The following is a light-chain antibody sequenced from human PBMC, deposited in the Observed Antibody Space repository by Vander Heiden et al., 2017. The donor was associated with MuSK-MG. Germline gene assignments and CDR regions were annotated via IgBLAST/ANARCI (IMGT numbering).Light chain of an antibody. V-gene: IGKV1-16*02. J-gene: IGKJ4*01. CDR3: QHSSYPLT. CDR2: GAS. Sequence: DIQMTQSPTSSSASVEDRITITCRGSQGINNYLDWFQQKPGKAPKSLIYGASRLKTGVPSKFSGSGSGTDFTLTINSLQPEDSATYYCQHSSYPLTFGGGTKVEIK. CDR1: QGINNY.